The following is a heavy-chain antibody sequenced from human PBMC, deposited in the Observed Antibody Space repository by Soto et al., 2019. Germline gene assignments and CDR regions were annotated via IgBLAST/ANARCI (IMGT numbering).Heavy chain of an antibody. CDR3: AREVNSRPARGANWFDP. V-gene: IGHV4-4*02. D-gene: IGHD3-10*01. J-gene: IGHJ5*02. Sequence: QVQLQESGPGLVQPSGTLSLTCAVSGDSINNSHWWSWVRQTPGKGLEWIGETYHSGTTNYNPSLKTRVTISRDKSKKHFSLKMNSVTAADTAVYYWAREVNSRPARGANWFDPWGQGTLVTVSS. CDR2: TYHSGTT. CDR1: GDSINNSHW.